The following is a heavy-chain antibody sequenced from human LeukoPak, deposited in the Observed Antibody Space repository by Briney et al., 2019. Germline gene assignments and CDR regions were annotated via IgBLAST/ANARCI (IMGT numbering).Heavy chain of an antibody. Sequence: GGSLRLSCAGSGFTFSNYEMNWVRQAPGKGLEWLSYISTGGSTISHADSVKGRFTISRDNANNSLYLQMNSLRPEDTALYYCVRRYCSSTSCTFDYWGQGTLVTVSS. V-gene: IGHV3-48*03. CDR3: VRRYCSSTSCTFDY. CDR2: ISTGGSTI. CDR1: GFTFSNYE. J-gene: IGHJ4*02. D-gene: IGHD2-2*01.